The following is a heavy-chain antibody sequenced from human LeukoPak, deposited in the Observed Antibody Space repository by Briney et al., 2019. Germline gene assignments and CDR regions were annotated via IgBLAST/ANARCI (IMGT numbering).Heavy chain of an antibody. J-gene: IGHJ4*02. CDR2: ISYTGDTT. V-gene: IGHV3-48*03. CDR3: ATDKKFDSGSLLDFDT. CDR1: GFTFNHFE. Sequence: GGSLRLSCSASGFTFNHFEMSWVHQSPGKGLEWVSYISYTGDTTYYADSVKGRFTISRDNAKDSLYLQMSSLRAEDTGLYYCATDKKFDSGSLLDFDTWGQGTLVTVSS. D-gene: IGHD1-26*01.